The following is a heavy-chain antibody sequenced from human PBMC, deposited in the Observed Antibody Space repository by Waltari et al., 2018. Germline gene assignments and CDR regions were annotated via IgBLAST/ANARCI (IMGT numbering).Heavy chain of an antibody. CDR2: VSRGGRT. V-gene: IGHV3-53*02. J-gene: IGHJ3*01. CDR3: ARVSRDDASTFYGIVAFEL. Sequence: EVQLVETGGGRIQPGGSLRVSCVVSGWRGGNSYLTGVRRGAGKGLESVPNVSRGGRTYSAGSGKGRFTIARDVSENTLYLQLTSLISEDTATYYCARVSRDDASTFYGIVAFELWGHATLVTVSS. CDR1: GWRGGNSY. D-gene: IGHD4-17*01.